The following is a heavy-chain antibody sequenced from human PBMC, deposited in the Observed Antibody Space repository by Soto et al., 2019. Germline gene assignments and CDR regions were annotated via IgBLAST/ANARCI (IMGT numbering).Heavy chain of an antibody. J-gene: IGHJ6*02. Sequence: ASETLSLTCTVSGGSISSYYWSWIRQPPGKGLEWIGYIYYSGSTNYNPSLKSRVTISVDTSKNQFSLKLSSVTAADTAVYYCARAVVTRSGYYYGMDVWGQGTTVTVS. D-gene: IGHD2-21*02. CDR1: GGSISSYY. CDR3: ARAVVTRSGYYYGMDV. V-gene: IGHV4-59*01. CDR2: IYYSGST.